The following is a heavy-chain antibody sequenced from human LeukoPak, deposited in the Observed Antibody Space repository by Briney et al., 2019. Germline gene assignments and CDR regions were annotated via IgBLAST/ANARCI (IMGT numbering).Heavy chain of an antibody. J-gene: IGHJ5*02. D-gene: IGHD5-12*01. V-gene: IGHV4-61*01. CDR2: IYYSGST. CDR3: ARESGLPARFDP. CDR1: GGSVSSGSYY. Sequence: TSETLSLTCTVSGGSVSSGSYYWSWIRQPPGKGLEWIGYIYYSGSTYYNPSLKSRVTISVDTSKNQFSLKLSSVTAADTAVYYCARESGLPARFDPWGQGTLVTVSS.